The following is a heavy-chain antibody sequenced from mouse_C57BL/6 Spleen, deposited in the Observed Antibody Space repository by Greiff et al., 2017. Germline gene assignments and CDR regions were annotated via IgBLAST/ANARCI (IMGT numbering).Heavy chain of an antibody. Sequence: QVQLQQSGAELVRPGASVTLSCKASGYTFTDYEMHWVKQTPVHGLEWIGAIDPETGGTAYNQKFKGKAILTADKSSSTAYMELRSLTSEDSAVYYCTRPPYYYGSSGRYFDVWGTGTTVTVSS. CDR3: TRPPYYYGSSGRYFDV. CDR1: GYTFTDYE. V-gene: IGHV1-15*01. CDR2: IDPETGGT. D-gene: IGHD1-1*01. J-gene: IGHJ1*03.